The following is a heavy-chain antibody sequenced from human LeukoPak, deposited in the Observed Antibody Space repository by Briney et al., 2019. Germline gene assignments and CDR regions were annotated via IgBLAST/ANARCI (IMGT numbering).Heavy chain of an antibody. CDR2: INPNSGGT. J-gene: IGHJ4*02. D-gene: IGHD3-22*01. Sequence: ASVKVSCKASGYTFTGYYMHWVRQAPGQGLEWMGWINPNSGGTNYAQKFQGRVTITADKSTSTAYMELSSLRSEDTAVYYCARAAYYYDSSGYYYHDYWGQGTLVTVSS. CDR3: ARAAYYYDSSGYYYHDY. V-gene: IGHV1-2*02. CDR1: GYTFTGYY.